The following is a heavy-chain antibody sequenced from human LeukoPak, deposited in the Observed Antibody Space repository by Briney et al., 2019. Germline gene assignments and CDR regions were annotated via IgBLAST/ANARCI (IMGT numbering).Heavy chain of an antibody. CDR1: GFTFCSYW. V-gene: IGHV3-7*02. CDR2: IKQDGSRE. D-gene: IGHD5-12*01. J-gene: IGHJ4*02. CDR3: ARLAGYGKYGPREYLDF. Sequence: GGSLRLSCATSGFTFCSYWMSWVRQAPGKGLEWVANIKQDGSREYYVDSVKGRFTISRDNAKNSLFLQMNSLRAEDTAVYYCARLAGYGKYGPREYLDFWGQGTLVTVSS.